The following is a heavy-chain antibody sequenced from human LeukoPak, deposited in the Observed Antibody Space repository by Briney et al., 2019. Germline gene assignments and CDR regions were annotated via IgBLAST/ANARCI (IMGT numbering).Heavy chain of an antibody. CDR2: IYYSGST. D-gene: IGHD3-10*01. CDR1: GGSISSYY. CDR3: AREAVGSGSYYPNRGYYYYYYYMDV. V-gene: IGHV4-59*12. J-gene: IGHJ6*03. Sequence: PSETLSLTCTVSGGSISSYYWSWIRQPPGKGLEWIGYIYYSGSTNYNPSLKSRVTISVDTSKNQFSLKLSSVTAADTAVYYCAREAVGSGSYYPNRGYYYYYYYMDVWGKGTTVTISS.